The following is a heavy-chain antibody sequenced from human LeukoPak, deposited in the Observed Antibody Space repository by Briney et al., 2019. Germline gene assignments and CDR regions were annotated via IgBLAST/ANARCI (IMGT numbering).Heavy chain of an antibody. CDR3: ARVSQNKYYYDSSGYYPGY. Sequence: ASVKVSCKASGYTFTSYEINWVRQATGQGLEWMGWMNPNSGNTGYAQKFQGRVTMTRNTCISTAYMELSSLRSEDTAVYYCARVSQNKYYYDSSGYYPGYWGQGTLVTVSS. D-gene: IGHD3-22*01. CDR1: GYTFTSYE. J-gene: IGHJ4*02. V-gene: IGHV1-8*01. CDR2: MNPNSGNT.